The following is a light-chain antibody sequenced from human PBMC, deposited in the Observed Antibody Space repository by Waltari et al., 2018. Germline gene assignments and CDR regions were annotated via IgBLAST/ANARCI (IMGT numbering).Light chain of an antibody. J-gene: IGLJ1*01. CDR2: DVS. CDR1: TSDVGGYNY. V-gene: IGLV2-14*03. Sequence: QSALTQPASVSGSPGQSITISCTGTTSDVGGYNYVSWYQQHPGKAPKLMIYDVSKRPCGVSDRFSGSKSGNTASLTISGLQTEDEADYYCSSYSRSSTFYVFGTGTKVTVL. CDR3: SSYSRSSTFYV.